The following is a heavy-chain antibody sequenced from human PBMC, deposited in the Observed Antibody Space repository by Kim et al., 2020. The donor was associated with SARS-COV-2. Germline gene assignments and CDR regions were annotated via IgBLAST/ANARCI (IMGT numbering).Heavy chain of an antibody. CDR3: ASAPPGGGMDV. Sequence: TYYPGSVKGRFTISRENAKNSLYLQMNSLRAGDTAVYYCASAPPGGGMDVWGQGTTVTVSS. CDR2: T. V-gene: IGHV3-13*01. J-gene: IGHJ6*02.